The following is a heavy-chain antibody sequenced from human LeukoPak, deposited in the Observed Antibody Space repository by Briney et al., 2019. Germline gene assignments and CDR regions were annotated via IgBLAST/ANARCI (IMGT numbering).Heavy chain of an antibody. CDR1: GGSISSYY. D-gene: IGHD2-15*01. Sequence: SETLSLTCTVSGGSISSYYWSWIRQPAGQGLEYIGRMYTSGSTNYNPSLKSRVTISVDTSKNQFSLKLTSVTAADTAVYYCARGAGVAHPAYWGQGILVTVSS. CDR3: ARGAGVAHPAY. J-gene: IGHJ4*02. CDR2: MYTSGST. V-gene: IGHV4-4*07.